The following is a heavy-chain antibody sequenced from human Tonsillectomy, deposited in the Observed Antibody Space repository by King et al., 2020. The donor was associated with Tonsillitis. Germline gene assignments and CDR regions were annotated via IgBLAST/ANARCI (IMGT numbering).Heavy chain of an antibody. CDR3: AKPARRGIAREWYFDL. CDR2: IRKSSDDD. D-gene: IGHD2-21*01. V-gene: IGHV3-9*01. Sequence: VQLVESGGDLVQPGSSLRLSCVGSGFTFDDYAMHWFRQAPGKGLEWVSGIRKSSDDDYYAASVKGRFTISRDRAKNSLYLNMSSLRADDTAFYFCAKPARRGIAREWYFDLWGRGTLVTVSS. J-gene: IGHJ2*01. CDR1: GFTFDDYA.